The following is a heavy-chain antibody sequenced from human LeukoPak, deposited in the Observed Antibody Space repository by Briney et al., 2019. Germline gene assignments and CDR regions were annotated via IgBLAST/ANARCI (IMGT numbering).Heavy chain of an antibody. CDR1: GFTFSSYS. Sequence: GGSLRLSCAASGFTFSSYSMNWVRQAPGKGLVWVSRINTDGSSTSYADSMKGRFTISRDNAKNTLYLQMNSLRAEDTAVYYCARVSSSSWWALDYWGQGTLVTVSS. V-gene: IGHV3-74*01. CDR3: ARVSSSSWWALDY. D-gene: IGHD6-13*01. CDR2: INTDGSST. J-gene: IGHJ4*02.